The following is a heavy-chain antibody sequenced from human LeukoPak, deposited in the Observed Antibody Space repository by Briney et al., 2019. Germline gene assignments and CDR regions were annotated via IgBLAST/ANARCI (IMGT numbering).Heavy chain of an antibody. V-gene: IGHV3-7*01. Sequence: PGGSLRLSCAVSGLTFRRFWMSWVRQAPGKGLEWVANINQDGSEKYFVDSVKGRFTISRDNSKNSLHLQMNTLRAEDTALYYCARERDGRFFDYWGQGTLVTVSS. CDR1: GLTFRRFW. CDR2: INQDGSEK. J-gene: IGHJ4*02. D-gene: IGHD5-24*01. CDR3: ARERDGRFFDY.